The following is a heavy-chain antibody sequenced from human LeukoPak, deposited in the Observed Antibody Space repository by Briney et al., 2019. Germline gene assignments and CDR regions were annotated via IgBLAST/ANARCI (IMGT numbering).Heavy chain of an antibody. CDR2: IYYTGST. Sequence: SETLSLTCTVSGGSLSSFYWSWIRQPPGKGLEWIGYIYYTGSTNYNSSLKSRVTISVDTSKNQFSLKLSSVTAADTAVYYCARDRYGSGWQPPYYYYYMDVWGKGTTVTVSS. V-gene: IGHV4-59*12. D-gene: IGHD6-19*01. CDR3: ARDRYGSGWQPPYYYYYMDV. J-gene: IGHJ6*03. CDR1: GGSLSSFY.